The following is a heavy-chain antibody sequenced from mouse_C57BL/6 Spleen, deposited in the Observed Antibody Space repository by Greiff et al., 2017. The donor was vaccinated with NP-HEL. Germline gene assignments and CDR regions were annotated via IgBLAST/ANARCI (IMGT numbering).Heavy chain of an antibody. J-gene: IGHJ4*01. V-gene: IGHV3-6*01. CDR1: GYSITSGYY. CDR3: ARDYSNLQDY. D-gene: IGHD2-5*01. Sequence: EVQRVESGPGLVKPSQSLSLTCSVTGYSITSGYYWNWIRQFPGNKLEWMGYISYDGSNNYNPSLKNRISITRDTSKNQFFLKLNSVTTEDTATYYCARDYSNLQDYWGQGTSVTVSS. CDR2: ISYDGSN.